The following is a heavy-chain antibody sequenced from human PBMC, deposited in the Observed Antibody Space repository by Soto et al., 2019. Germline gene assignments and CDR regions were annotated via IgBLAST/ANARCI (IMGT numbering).Heavy chain of an antibody. CDR1: GGSFSGYY. D-gene: IGHD5-18*01. J-gene: IGHJ4*02. CDR2: INHSGST. CDR3: ARGAPDTSMVTALSY. V-gene: IGHV4-34*01. Sequence: QVQLQQWGAGLLKPSETLSLTCAVYGGSFSGYYWSWIRQPPGKGLEWIGEINHSGSTNYNPSLKSRVTISVDTSKTQFSLKLSSVTAADTAVYYCARGAPDTSMVTALSYWGQGTLVTVSS.